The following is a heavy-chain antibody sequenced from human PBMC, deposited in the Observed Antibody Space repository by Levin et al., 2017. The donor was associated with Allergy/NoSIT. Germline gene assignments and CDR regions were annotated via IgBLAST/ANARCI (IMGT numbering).Heavy chain of an antibody. CDR1: GYTFTGYY. J-gene: IGHJ4*02. CDR3: ARASLAVAGPFDY. V-gene: IGHV1-2*02. Sequence: GESLKISCKASGYTFTGYYMHWVRQAPGQGLEWMGWINPNSGGTNYAQKFQGRVTMTRDTSISTAYMELSRLRSDDTAVYYCARASLAVAGPFDYWGQGTLVTVSS. D-gene: IGHD6-19*01. CDR2: INPNSGGT.